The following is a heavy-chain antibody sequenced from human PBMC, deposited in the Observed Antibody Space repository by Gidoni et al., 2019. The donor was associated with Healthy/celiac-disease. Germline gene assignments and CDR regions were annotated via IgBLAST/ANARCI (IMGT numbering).Heavy chain of an antibody. CDR2: IYYSGST. Sequence: QVQLQESGPGLVKPSETLSLTCTVSGGSISSYYWSWIRQPPGKGLEWIGYIYYSGSTNYNPSLQSRVTISVDTSKNQFSLKLSSVTAADTAVYYCALGLLGDNWFDPWGQGTLVTVSS. CDR1: GGSISSYY. CDR3: ALGLLGDNWFDP. J-gene: IGHJ5*02. V-gene: IGHV4-59*08. D-gene: IGHD2-15*01.